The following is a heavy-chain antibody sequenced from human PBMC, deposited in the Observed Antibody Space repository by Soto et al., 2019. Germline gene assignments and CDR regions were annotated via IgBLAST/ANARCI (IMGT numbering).Heavy chain of an antibody. Sequence: GASVKVSCKACGYTLTSYAMQWVRQAPGQRLEWMGWINAGNGNTKYSQKFQGRVTITRDTSASTAYMELSSLRSEDTAVYYCARDGYSSGAFDIWGQGTMVTVSS. J-gene: IGHJ3*02. CDR2: INAGNGNT. CDR3: ARDGYSSGAFDI. V-gene: IGHV1-3*01. CDR1: GYTLTSYA. D-gene: IGHD6-25*01.